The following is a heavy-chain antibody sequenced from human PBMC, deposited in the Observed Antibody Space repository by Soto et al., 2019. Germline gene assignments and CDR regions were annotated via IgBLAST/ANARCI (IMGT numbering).Heavy chain of an antibody. V-gene: IGHV3-74*01. D-gene: IGHD1-1*01. J-gene: IGHJ4*02. Sequence: GSLRLSCEVSGFTFSAYWMHWVRQVPGKGLIWVSRISDDGSTTTYADSVKGRFTISRDNAKNTLYLQMNSLRADDTGLYYCTRGTRVSSTGTGAHSGQGTPVTVAS. CDR2: ISDDGSTT. CDR3: TRGTRVSSTGTGAH. CDR1: GFTFSAYW.